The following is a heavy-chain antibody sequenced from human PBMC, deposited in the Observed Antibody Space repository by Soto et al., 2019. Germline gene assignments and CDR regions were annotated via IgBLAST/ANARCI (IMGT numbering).Heavy chain of an antibody. Sequence: EVQLVESGGGLVKPGGSLRLSCAASGFTFSNAWMSWVRQAPGKGLEWVGRIKSKTDGGTTDYAAPVKGRFTISRDDSKNTLYLQMNSLKTEDTAVYYCTAARHRITMIVVVMDGMDVWGQGTTVTVSS. CDR3: TAARHRITMIVVVMDGMDV. CDR2: IKSKTDGGTT. V-gene: IGHV3-15*01. CDR1: GFTFSNAW. D-gene: IGHD3-22*01. J-gene: IGHJ6*02.